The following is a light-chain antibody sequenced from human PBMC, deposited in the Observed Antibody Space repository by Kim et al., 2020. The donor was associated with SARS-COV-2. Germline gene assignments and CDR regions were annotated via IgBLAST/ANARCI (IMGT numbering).Light chain of an antibody. J-gene: IGKJ4*01. CDR3: QQFNISPLT. V-gene: IGKV1-13*02. Sequence: AIQLTQSPSSLSASVGDRVTISCRASQGISSGLAWYQQKPGKTPKLLIYDASTLQSGVPLRFSGSGSGTDFTLTISSLQPEDFATYHCQQFNISPLTFGGGTKVDIK. CDR1: QGISSG. CDR2: DAS.